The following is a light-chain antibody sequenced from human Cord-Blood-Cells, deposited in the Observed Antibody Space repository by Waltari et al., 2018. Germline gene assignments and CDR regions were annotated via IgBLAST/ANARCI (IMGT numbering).Light chain of an antibody. CDR3: QQYYSTPLT. CDR2: WAS. V-gene: IGKV4-1*01. Sequence: DIVMTQSPDSLAVSLGERATINCKSRRSVLYSSNNKNYLAWYQQKPGQPPELRIYWASTRESGVPDRFSGSGSGTDFTLTISSLQAEDVAVYYCQQYYSTPLTCGGGTKVEI. CDR1: RSVLYSSNNKNY. J-gene: IGKJ4*01.